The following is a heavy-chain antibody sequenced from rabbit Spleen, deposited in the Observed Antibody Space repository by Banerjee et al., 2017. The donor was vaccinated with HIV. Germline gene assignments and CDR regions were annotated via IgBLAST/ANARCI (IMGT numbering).Heavy chain of an antibody. D-gene: IGHD1-1*01. J-gene: IGHJ4*01. CDR3: ARDLVGVIGWNFYL. CDR2: IYTGNGKT. CDR1: GFSFNSDYD. Sequence: QQLVESGGGLVKPGASLTLTCKASGFSFNSDYDMCRVRQAPGKGLEWIACIYTGNGKTYYASWAKGRFTISKTSSTTVTLQMTSLTAADTATYFCARDLVGVIGWNFYLWGQGTLVTVS. V-gene: IGHV1S40*01.